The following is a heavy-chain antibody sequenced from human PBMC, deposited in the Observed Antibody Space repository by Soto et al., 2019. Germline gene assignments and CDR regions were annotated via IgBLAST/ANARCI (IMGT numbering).Heavy chain of an antibody. D-gene: IGHD3-22*01. CDR3: AHRLLYSSGYCWDAFDI. V-gene: IGHV2-5*02. CDR1: GFSLSTSGVG. J-gene: IGHJ3*02. Sequence: QITLKESGPTLVKPTQTLTLTCTFSGFSLSTSGVGVGWIRQPPGKALEWLALIYWDGNKRYSPSLKSRLTITKDTSKNRVVLKITNMDPVDTATYYCAHRLLYSSGYCWDAFDIWGQGKMVTVSS. CDR2: IYWDGNK.